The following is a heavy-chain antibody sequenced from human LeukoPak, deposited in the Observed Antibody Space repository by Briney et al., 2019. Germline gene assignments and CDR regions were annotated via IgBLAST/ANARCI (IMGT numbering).Heavy chain of an antibody. D-gene: IGHD6-13*01. V-gene: IGHV3-23*01. CDR1: GFTFSSYA. Sequence: GGSLRLSCAASGFTFSSYAMSWVRQAPGKGLEWVSAISGSGGSTYYADSVKGRFTISRDNSKNTLYLQMNSLRAEDTAVYYCAENTGRIAAAGAYYYMDVWGKGTTVTVSS. CDR3: AENTGRIAAAGAYYYMDV. CDR2: ISGSGGST. J-gene: IGHJ6*03.